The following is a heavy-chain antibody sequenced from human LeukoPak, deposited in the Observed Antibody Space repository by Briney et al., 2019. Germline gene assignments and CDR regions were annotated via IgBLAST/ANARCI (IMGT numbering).Heavy chain of an antibody. D-gene: IGHD1-26*01. J-gene: IGHJ5*02. CDR2: IYPDDFDT. CDR3: ARHGKLSASRNWFDP. Sequence: PGESLKISCKASGYRFTSYWIAWVRQMPGKGLEWMGVIYPDDFDTRYSPSFQGQVTISADKSISTAFLQWSSLKASDTAIYYCARHGKLSASRNWFDPWGQGTLVTVSS. V-gene: IGHV5-51*01. CDR1: GYRFTSYW.